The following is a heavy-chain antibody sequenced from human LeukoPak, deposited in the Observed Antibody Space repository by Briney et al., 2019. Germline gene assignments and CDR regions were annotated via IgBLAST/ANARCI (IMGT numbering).Heavy chain of an antibody. D-gene: IGHD3-16*01. Sequence: GGSLRLSCAASGFTFSSYNMNWVRQAPGKGLEWVSSISSSSSYIYYADSVKGRFTISRDNAKNTLDLQMNSLRAEDTAVYYCVRDSIEGATTFDLWGQGTLVTVSS. CDR1: GFTFSSYN. CDR3: VRDSIEGATTFDL. CDR2: ISSSSSYI. V-gene: IGHV3-21*06. J-gene: IGHJ4*02.